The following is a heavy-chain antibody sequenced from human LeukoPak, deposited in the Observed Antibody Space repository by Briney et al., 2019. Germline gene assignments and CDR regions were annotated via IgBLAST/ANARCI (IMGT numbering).Heavy chain of an antibody. Sequence: GGSLRLSCEASGFTFSAYAMTWVRQAPGKGLEWVPVIYSGGSTYYADSVKGRFTISRDNSKNTLYLQMNSLRAEDTAVYYCARAVSGDFWSGYLFDPWGQGTLVTVSS. V-gene: IGHV3-53*05. J-gene: IGHJ5*02. CDR3: ARAVSGDFWSGYLFDP. D-gene: IGHD3-3*01. CDR2: IYSGGST. CDR1: GFTFSAYA.